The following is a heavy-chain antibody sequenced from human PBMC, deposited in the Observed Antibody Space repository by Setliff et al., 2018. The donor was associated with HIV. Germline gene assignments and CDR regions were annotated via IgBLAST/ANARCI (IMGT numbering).Heavy chain of an antibody. CDR1: GGSLSDYY. D-gene: IGHD3-3*01. J-gene: IGHJ5*02. V-gene: IGHV4-34*01. CDR2: INHSGSS. CDR3: ARDRRSIFGVDTKNWFDP. Sequence: LSLTCGVYGGSLSDYYWSWIRQPPGKGLAWIGEINHSGSSNYNASLKSRVTISGDMSKKQFSLKLSSVTAADTAVYYCARDRRSIFGVDTKNWFDPWGQGTLVTVSS.